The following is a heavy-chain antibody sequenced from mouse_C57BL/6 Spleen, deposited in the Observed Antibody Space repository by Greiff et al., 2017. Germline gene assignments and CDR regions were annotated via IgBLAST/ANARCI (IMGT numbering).Heavy chain of an antibody. CDR2: INPSTGGT. J-gene: IGHJ2*01. CDR3: ARSLYSNYLYYFDY. D-gene: IGHD2-5*01. V-gene: IGHV1-42*01. CDR1: GYSFTGYY. Sequence: EVQLQQSGPELVKPGASVKISCKASGYSFTGYYMNWVKQSPEKSLEWIGEINPSTGGTTYNQKFKAKATLTVDKSSSTAYMQLKSLTSEDSAVYYCARSLYSNYLYYFDYWGQGTTRTVSS.